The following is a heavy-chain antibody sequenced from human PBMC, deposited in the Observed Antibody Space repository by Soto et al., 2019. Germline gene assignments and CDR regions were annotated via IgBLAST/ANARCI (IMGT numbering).Heavy chain of an antibody. CDR2: ISGSGGST. CDR1: GFTFSSYA. CDR3: AKDNSYYYDSSGYRRAIGYFDL. Sequence: EVQLLESGGGLVQPGGSLRLSCAASGFTFSSYAMSWVRQAPGKGLEWVSAISGSGGSTYYADSVKGRFTISRDNSKNTLYLQMNSLRAEDTAVYYCAKDNSYYYDSSGYRRAIGYFDLWGRGTLGTVSS. J-gene: IGHJ2*01. D-gene: IGHD3-22*01. V-gene: IGHV3-23*01.